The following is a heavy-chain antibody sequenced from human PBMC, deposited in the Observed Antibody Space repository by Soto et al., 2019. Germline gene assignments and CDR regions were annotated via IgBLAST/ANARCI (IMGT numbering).Heavy chain of an antibody. J-gene: IGHJ4*02. V-gene: IGHV2-5*02. Sequence: QITLKESGPTLVKPTQTLTLTCTFSGFSLSTSRVGVGWIRQPPGKALEWLALIYWDDDKRYSPSLKTRLTIXXDXPXXHVSLTITNMDPVDTATYYCAHYRIFCDYMYYFASWGQGTLVTVSS. CDR3: AHYRIFCDYMYYFAS. CDR2: IYWDDDK. D-gene: IGHD4-17*01. CDR1: GFSLSTSRVG.